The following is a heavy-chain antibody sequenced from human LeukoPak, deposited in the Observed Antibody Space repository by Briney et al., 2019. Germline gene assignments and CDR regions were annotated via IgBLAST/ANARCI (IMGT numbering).Heavy chain of an antibody. CDR1: GFTVSSNY. CDR2: IYSGGST. D-gene: IGHD3-22*01. CDR3: ARDYYDSSGYSGGFDP. V-gene: IGHV3-66*01. J-gene: IGHJ5*02. Sequence: GGSLRLSCAASGFTVSSNYMSWVRQAPGKGLEWVSVIYSGGSTYYADSVKGRFTISRDNSKNTLYLQMNSLRAEDTAVYYCARDYYDSSGYSGGFDPWGQGTLVTVSS.